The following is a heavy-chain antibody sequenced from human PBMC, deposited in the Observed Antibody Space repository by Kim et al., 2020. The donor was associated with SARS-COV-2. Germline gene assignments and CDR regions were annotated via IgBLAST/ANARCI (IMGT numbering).Heavy chain of an antibody. CDR3: ARDVLGFYGSGSYYTLDY. Sequence: EWVSYISSSSSYTNYADSVKGRFTISRDNAKNSLYLQMNSLRAEDTAVYYCARDVLGFYGSGSYYTLDYWGQGTLVTVSS. D-gene: IGHD3-10*01. V-gene: IGHV3-11*06. CDR2: ISSSSSYT. J-gene: IGHJ4*02.